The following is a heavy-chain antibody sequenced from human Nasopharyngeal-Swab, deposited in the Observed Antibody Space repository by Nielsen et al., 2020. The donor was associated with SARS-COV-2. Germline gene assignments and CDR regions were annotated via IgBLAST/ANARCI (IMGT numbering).Heavy chain of an antibody. CDR3: ARNNKAAAGTKFFDY. V-gene: IGHV3-73*01. D-gene: IGHD6-13*01. CDR1: GFTFSGSA. J-gene: IGHJ4*02. CDR2: IRSKANSYAT. Sequence: GGSLRLSCAASGFTFSGSAMHWVRQASGKGLEWVGRIRSKANSYATAYAASVKGRFTISRDDSKNTAYLQMNSLRAEDTAVYYCARNNKAAAGTKFFDYWGQGTLVTVSS.